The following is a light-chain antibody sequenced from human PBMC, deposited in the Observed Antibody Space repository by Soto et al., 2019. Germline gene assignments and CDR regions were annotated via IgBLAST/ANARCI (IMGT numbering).Light chain of an antibody. CDR1: QSIGTNY. Sequence: LTQSPGTLSLSPGERATLSCRASQSIGTNYVAWFQQKPGQAPTLLIYAASRRATGIPDRFSGSGSGTEFTLTISRLEPEDFAVYFCQQYSSTPRTFGQGTKVDIK. V-gene: IGKV3-20*01. CDR2: AAS. J-gene: IGKJ1*01. CDR3: QQYSSTPRT.